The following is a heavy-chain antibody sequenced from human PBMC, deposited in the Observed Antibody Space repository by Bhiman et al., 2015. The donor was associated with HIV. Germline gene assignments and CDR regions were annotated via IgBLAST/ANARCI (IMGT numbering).Heavy chain of an antibody. V-gene: IGHV3-7*05. CDR2: IKQDGSEK. CDR3: ARDRIQLWSARDAFDV. D-gene: IGHD5-18*01. J-gene: IGHJ3*01. Sequence: EVQLVQSGGGLVQPGGSLRLSCAASGFSFSSYWMTWVRQAPGKGLEWVANIKQDGSEKYYVDSVKGRFTISRDNAKNSLYLQMNSLRAEDTAVYYCARDRIQLWSARDAFDVWGQGTMVTVSS. CDR1: GFSFSSYW.